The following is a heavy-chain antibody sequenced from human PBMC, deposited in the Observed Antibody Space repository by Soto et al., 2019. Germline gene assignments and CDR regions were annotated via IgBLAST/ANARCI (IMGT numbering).Heavy chain of an antibody. CDR3: ARPVEMATISRSYLFY. V-gene: IGHV1-69*01. CDR1: GGTFSNYA. CDR2: IIPIFGTA. D-gene: IGHD5-12*01. J-gene: IGHJ4*02. Sequence: QVQLVQSGAEVKKPGSSVKVSRKASGGTFSNYAINWVRQAPGQGLEWMGGIIPIFGTANYAQKFQGRVTITADESTSTAYLDLSRLRSEDTAVYYCARPVEMATISRSYLFYWGQGTLVTVSS.